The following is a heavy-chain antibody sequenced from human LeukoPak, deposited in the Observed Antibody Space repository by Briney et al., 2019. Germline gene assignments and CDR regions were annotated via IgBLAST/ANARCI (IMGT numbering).Heavy chain of an antibody. CDR3: ARERYDSSAFDH. J-gene: IGHJ4*02. V-gene: IGHV1-46*01. D-gene: IGHD3-22*01. CDR2: INPSDGST. CDR1: GYTFTNYY. Sequence: ASVKVSCKASGYTFTNYYKHWVRQAPGQGLQWMGIINPSDGSTNYAQKFQGRVTMTRDTSTSTLYMDLSSLRSEDTALYYCARERYDSSAFDHWGQGTLITVSS.